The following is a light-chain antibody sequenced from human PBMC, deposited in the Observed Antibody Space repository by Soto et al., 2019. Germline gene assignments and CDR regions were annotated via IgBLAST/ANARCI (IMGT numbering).Light chain of an antibody. CDR2: YAS. CDR1: QYISSN. V-gene: IGKV3-15*01. J-gene: IGKJ4*01. Sequence: EIVMTQSPATLSVSPGERATLSCRASQYISSNLAWFQHTPGQAPRLLIYYASNRANGVPARFSGSGSGTEFTLTISSLQSEDFAVYSCQQYHNWPLTFGGGTKVEIQ. CDR3: QQYHNWPLT.